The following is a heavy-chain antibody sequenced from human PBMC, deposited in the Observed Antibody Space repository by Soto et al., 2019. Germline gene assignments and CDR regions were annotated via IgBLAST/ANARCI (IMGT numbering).Heavy chain of an antibody. CDR2: TSYDGNNK. D-gene: IGHD6-19*01. Sequence: QMQLVESGGGVVQPGGSLRLSCAASGFAFRSFAVHWVRQAPGKGLEWVAFTSYDGNNKFYADSVKGRFTISRDNSKNTLYLQMNSLRTEDTAVYYCARDGCTSGWTGRGGNFDIWGQGTMVTVSA. CDR1: GFAFRSFA. CDR3: ARDGCTSGWTGRGGNFDI. V-gene: IGHV3-30-3*01. J-gene: IGHJ3*02.